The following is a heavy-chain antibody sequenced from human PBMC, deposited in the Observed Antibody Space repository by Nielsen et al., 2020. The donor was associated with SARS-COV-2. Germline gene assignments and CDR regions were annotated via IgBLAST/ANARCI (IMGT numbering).Heavy chain of an antibody. CDR3: ARAVYCSSTSCYRHYYYYMDV. J-gene: IGHJ6*03. CDR1: GGSISSYY. D-gene: IGHD2-2*02. CDR2: IYYSGST. Sequence: SETLSLTCTVSGGSISSYYWSWIRQPPGKGLEWIGYIYYSGSTNYNPSLKSRVTISVDTSKNQFSLELSSVTAADTAVYYCARAVYCSSTSCYRHYYYYMDVWGKGTTVTVSS. V-gene: IGHV4-59*01.